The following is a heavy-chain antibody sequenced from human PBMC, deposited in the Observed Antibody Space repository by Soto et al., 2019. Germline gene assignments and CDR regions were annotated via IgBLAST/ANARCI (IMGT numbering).Heavy chain of an antibody. CDR3: ARGGGYDYLDYYYGMDV. D-gene: IGHD5-12*01. J-gene: IGHJ6*02. Sequence: SETLSLTCAVYGGSFSSYYWSWIRQSPGKGLEWIGEVNHSGSTNYNPSLKSRVTISVDTSKSHFSLKLTSITAADTAVYYCARGGGYDYLDYYYGMDVWGQGTTVT. V-gene: IGHV4-34*01. CDR1: GGSFSSYY. CDR2: VNHSGST.